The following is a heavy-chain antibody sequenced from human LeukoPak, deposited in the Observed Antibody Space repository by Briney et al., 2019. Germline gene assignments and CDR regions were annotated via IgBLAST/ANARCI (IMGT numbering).Heavy chain of an antibody. J-gene: IGHJ5*01. CDR3: AGGDGYNYAADC. D-gene: IGHD5-24*01. CDR1: GGSVDTLY. V-gene: IGHV4-59*02. Sequence: SETQSLTCSVSGGSVDTLYSGCVRQSPGKGLEWIGYVYFSGRTKYNPSFKSRLTMSLDKSKNQFSLSLKSMTAADTGVYYCAGGDGYNYAADCWGQVTLVFVSS. CDR2: VYFSGRT.